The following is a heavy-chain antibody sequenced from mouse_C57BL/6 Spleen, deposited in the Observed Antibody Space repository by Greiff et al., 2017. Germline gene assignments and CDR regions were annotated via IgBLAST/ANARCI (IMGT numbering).Heavy chain of an antibody. Sequence: VQLQQSGPELVKPGASVKISCKASGYSFTDYNMNWVKQSNGKSLEWIGVINPNYGTTSYNQKFKGKATLTVHQSSSTAYMQLNSLTSEDSAVYYCARGYCGSSRYAMDYWGQGTSVTVSS. V-gene: IGHV1-39*01. CDR2: INPNYGTT. CDR3: ARGYCGSSRYAMDY. D-gene: IGHD1-1*01. CDR1: GYSFTDYN. J-gene: IGHJ4*01.